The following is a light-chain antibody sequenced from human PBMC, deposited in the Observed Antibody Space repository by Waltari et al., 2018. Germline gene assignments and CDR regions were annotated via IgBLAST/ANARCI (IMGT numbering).Light chain of an antibody. CDR1: NSDIGRYNY. Sequence: QSALTQPASVSGSPGQSITVSCRCGNSDIGRYNYVSWYQQDPGKVPKLIIYDVTKRPSGFSNRFSGSKSGNTASLTISGLQAQDEGDYHCCSYTVTATYVCGKGTTVTVL. CDR3: CSYTVTATYV. CDR2: DVT. V-gene: IGLV2-14*01. J-gene: IGLJ1*01.